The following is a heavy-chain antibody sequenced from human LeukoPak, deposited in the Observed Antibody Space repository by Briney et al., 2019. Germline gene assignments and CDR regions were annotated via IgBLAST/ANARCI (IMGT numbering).Heavy chain of an antibody. CDR1: GGSISSSSYY. V-gene: IGHV4-39*07. D-gene: IGHD2/OR15-2a*01. Sequence: PSETLSLTCTVSGGSISSSSYYWGWIRQPPGKGLEWIGEINHSGSTNYNPSLKSRVTISVDTSKNQFSLKLSSVTAAGTAVYYCARGELVSMTLDYWGQGTLVTVSS. CDR2: INHSGST. J-gene: IGHJ4*02. CDR3: ARGELVSMTLDY.